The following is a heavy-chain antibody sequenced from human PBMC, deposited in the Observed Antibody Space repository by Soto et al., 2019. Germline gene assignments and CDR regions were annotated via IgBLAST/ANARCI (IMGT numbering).Heavy chain of an antibody. CDR3: AKIENDIVVVVAATGSAFDI. Sequence: GGSLRLSCAASGFTFSSYAMSWVRQAPGKGLEWVSAISGSGGSTYYADSVKGRFTISRDNSKKTLYLQMNSLRAEDTAVYYCAKIENDIVVVVAATGSAFDIWGQGTMVTVSS. D-gene: IGHD2-15*01. CDR2: ISGSGGST. V-gene: IGHV3-23*01. J-gene: IGHJ3*02. CDR1: GFTFSSYA.